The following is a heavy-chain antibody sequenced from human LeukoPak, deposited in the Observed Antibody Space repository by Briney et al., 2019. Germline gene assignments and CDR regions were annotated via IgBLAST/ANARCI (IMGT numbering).Heavy chain of an antibody. Sequence: ASVKVSCKASGYTFTGYYMHWVRQAPGQGLEWMGWINPNSGGTNYAQKFQGRVTMTRDTSISTAYMELSRLRSDDTAVYYCARDMGLSGRAFYYWGQGTLVTVSS. D-gene: IGHD1-26*01. J-gene: IGHJ4*02. CDR2: INPNSGGT. V-gene: IGHV1-2*02. CDR1: GYTFTGYY. CDR3: ARDMGLSGRAFYY.